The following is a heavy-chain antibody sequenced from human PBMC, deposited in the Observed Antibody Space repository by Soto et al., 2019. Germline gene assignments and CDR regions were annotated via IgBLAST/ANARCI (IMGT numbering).Heavy chain of an antibody. D-gene: IGHD3-22*01. Sequence: QVQLVESGGGVVQPGRSLRLSCAASGFTFSSYGMHWVRQAPGKGLEWVAVIWYDGSNKYYADSVKGRFTISRDNSQNTLYLQMTSLRAEDTAVYYCATDSPRSGYYPYWGQLTLVTVSS. CDR2: IWYDGSNK. V-gene: IGHV3-33*01. CDR1: GFTFSSYG. J-gene: IGHJ4*02. CDR3: ATDSPRSGYYPY.